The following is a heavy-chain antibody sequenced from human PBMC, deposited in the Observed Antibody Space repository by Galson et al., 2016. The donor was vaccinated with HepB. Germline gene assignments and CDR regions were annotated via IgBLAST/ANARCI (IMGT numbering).Heavy chain of an antibody. CDR3: ARGGGPRGTAMVVDHFDY. Sequence: CAISGDSVSSNSAAWHWIRQSPSRGLEWLGRTYYRSKWYNDYAISVKGRITINPDTSKNQFSLQLNSVTPEDTAVYYCARGGGPRGTAMVVDHFDYWGQGSLVTVSS. CDR1: GDSVSSNSAA. D-gene: IGHD5-18*01. CDR2: TYYRSKWYN. V-gene: IGHV6-1*01. J-gene: IGHJ4*02.